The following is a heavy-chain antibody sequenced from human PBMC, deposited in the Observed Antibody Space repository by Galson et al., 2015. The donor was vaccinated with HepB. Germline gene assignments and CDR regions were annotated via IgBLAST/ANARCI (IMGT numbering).Heavy chain of an antibody. CDR1: GFTFSSYS. Sequence: SLRLSCAASGFTFSSYSMNWVRQAPGKGLEWVSSISSSSSYIYYADSVKGRFTISRDNAKNSLYLQMNSLRAEDTAVYYCARDLGCGGDCYPPVYYYYGMDVWGQGTTVTISS. J-gene: IGHJ6*02. CDR3: ARDLGCGGDCYPPVYYYYGMDV. D-gene: IGHD2-21*02. CDR2: ISSSSSYI. V-gene: IGHV3-21*01.